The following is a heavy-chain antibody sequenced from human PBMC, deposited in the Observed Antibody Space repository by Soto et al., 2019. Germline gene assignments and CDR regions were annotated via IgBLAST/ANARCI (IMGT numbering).Heavy chain of an antibody. CDR2: ISSSSSTI. Sequence: GGSLRLSCAASGSTFSSYSMNWVRQAPGKGLEWVSYISSSSSTIYYADSVKGRFTISRDNAKNSLYLQMNSLRDEDTAVYYCARDTYYDSSGYFVNFDYWGQGTLVTVSS. CDR3: ARDTYYDSSGYFVNFDY. V-gene: IGHV3-48*02. CDR1: GSTFSSYS. J-gene: IGHJ4*02. D-gene: IGHD3-22*01.